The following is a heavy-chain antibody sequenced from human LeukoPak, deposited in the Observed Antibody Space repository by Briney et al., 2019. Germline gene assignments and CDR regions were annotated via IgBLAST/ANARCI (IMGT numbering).Heavy chain of an antibody. CDR3: AKVMPLYQLQWGLYDY. V-gene: IGHV3-23*01. CDR2: ISGSGGST. D-gene: IGHD2-2*01. CDR1: GFTFSSYA. J-gene: IGHJ4*02. Sequence: GGSLRLSCAASGFTFSSYAMSWVRQAPGKGLEWVSGISGSGGSTYYADSVKGRFTISRDNSKNTLYLQMNSLRADDTAVYYCAKVMPLYQLQWGLYDYWGQGTLVTVSS.